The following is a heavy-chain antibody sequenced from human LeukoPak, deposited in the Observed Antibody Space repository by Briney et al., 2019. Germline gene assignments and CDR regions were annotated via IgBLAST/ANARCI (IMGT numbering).Heavy chain of an antibody. Sequence: PSETLSLTCAVYGGSFSDYYCSWIRQPPGKGLEWIGEINHSGSTNYNPSLKSRVTISVDTSKNQYTLKLSSVTAADTAVYYCARGARYFDWLLSNAFDIWGQGTMVTVSS. V-gene: IGHV4-34*01. CDR2: INHSGST. D-gene: IGHD3-9*01. CDR1: GGSFSDYY. J-gene: IGHJ3*02. CDR3: ARGARYFDWLLSNAFDI.